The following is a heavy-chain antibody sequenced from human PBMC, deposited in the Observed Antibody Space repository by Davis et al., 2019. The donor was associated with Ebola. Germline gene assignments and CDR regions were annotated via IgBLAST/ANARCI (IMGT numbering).Heavy chain of an antibody. CDR1: GYTFTGYY. CDR3: ARGEWFRELSRYYYYYGMDV. J-gene: IGHJ6*02. V-gene: IGHV1-2*04. D-gene: IGHD3-10*01. CDR2: INPNSGGT. Sequence: ASVKVSCKASGYTFTGYYMHWVRQAPGQGLEWMGWINPNSGGTNYAQKFQGWVTMTRDTSIRTAYMELRRLRSDDTAVYYCARGEWFRELSRYYYYYGMDVWGQGTTVTVSS.